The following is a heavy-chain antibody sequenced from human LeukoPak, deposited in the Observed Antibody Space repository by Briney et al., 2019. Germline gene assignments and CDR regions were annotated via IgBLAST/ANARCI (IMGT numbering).Heavy chain of an antibody. CDR3: ARYSEDYYDSSGYYGMEV. D-gene: IGHD3-22*01. CDR1: GYIFTSYG. V-gene: IGHV1-18*01. CDR2: ISTYNGNT. Sequence: ASVRVSCKAFGYIFTSYGISWVRQAPGQGLEWMGWISTYNGNTNYAQKFQGRVTMTTDTSTSTAYMELRSLRSDDTAVYYCARYSEDYYDSSGYYGMEVWGQGTTVTVSS. J-gene: IGHJ6*02.